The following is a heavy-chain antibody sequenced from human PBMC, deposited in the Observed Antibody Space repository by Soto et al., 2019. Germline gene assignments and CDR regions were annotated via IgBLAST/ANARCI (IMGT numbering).Heavy chain of an antibody. CDR1: GFTFSSYA. J-gene: IGHJ3*02. D-gene: IGHD3-3*01. Sequence: EVQLLESGGGLVQPGGSLRLSCAASGFTFSSYAMSWVRQAPGKGLEWVSAISGSGGSTYYAGSVKGRFTISRDNSKNTLYLQMNSLRAEDTAVYYCAKVVIYGDGYNRAFDIWGQGTMVTVSS. CDR3: AKVVIYGDGYNRAFDI. V-gene: IGHV3-23*01. CDR2: ISGSGGST.